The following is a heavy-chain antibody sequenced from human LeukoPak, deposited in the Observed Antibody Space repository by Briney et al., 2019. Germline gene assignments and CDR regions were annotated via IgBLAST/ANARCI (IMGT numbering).Heavy chain of an antibody. Sequence: KPGGSLRLSCAASGFTFSDYYMSWIRQAPGKGLEWVSYISSSGSTIYYADSVKGRFTISRDNAKNSLYLQMNSLRAEDTAVYYCARDSSSWCNWFDPWGQGTLVTVSS. D-gene: IGHD6-13*01. V-gene: IGHV3-11*01. CDR2: ISSSGSTI. CDR3: ARDSSSWCNWFDP. CDR1: GFTFSDYY. J-gene: IGHJ5*02.